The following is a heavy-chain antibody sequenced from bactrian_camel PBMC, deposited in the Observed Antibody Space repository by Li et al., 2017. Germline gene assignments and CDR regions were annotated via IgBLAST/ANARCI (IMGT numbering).Heavy chain of an antibody. Sequence: QLVESGGGSVQAGGSLRLSCKASSATNSWAWFRQAPGKEREGVVAIDGDGATSYADSVKGRFTISKDKDHVKNTLFLEMTNLKADDTAMYCCTADTVKASLATIAQFAAYEGHGTQVTVS. CDR2: IDGDGAT. J-gene: IGHJ4*01. V-gene: IGHV3S53*01. CDR1: SATNS. D-gene: IGHD4*01.